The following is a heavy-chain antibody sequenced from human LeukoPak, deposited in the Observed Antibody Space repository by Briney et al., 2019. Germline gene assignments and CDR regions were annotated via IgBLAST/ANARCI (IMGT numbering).Heavy chain of an antibody. D-gene: IGHD6-19*01. Sequence: ASVKVSCKASGGTFSSYAISWVRQAPGQGLEWMGGIIPIFGTANYAQKFQGRVTITADKSTSTAYMELSSLRSEDTAVYYCARDRLISQWLVQFDAFDIWGQGTMVTVSS. CDR2: IIPIFGTA. J-gene: IGHJ3*02. CDR1: GGTFSSYA. V-gene: IGHV1-69*06. CDR3: ARDRLISQWLVQFDAFDI.